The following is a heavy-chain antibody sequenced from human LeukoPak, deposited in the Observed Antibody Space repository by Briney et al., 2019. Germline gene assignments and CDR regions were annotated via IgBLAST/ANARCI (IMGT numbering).Heavy chain of an antibody. V-gene: IGHV4-59*11. J-gene: IGHJ4*02. CDR3: ARGAGYVEFDY. CDR2: IYYSGST. CDR1: GGSISSHY. Sequence: SETLSLTCTVSGGSISSHYWSWIRQPPGKGLEWIGYIYYSGSTNYNPSLKSRVTISVDTSKNQFSLKLSSVTAADTAVYYCARGAGYVEFDYWGQGTLVTVSA. D-gene: IGHD5-12*01.